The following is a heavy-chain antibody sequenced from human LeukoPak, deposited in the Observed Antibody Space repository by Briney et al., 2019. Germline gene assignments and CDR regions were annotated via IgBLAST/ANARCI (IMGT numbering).Heavy chain of an antibody. CDR1: GDSINSSISY. D-gene: IGHD6-13*01. CDR3: ARHVSTAAPAAAAGGFDF. J-gene: IGHJ4*02. Sequence: KTSETLSLTCTVSGDSINSSISYWGWIRQPPGKGLESIGSIYCSGSTYYNPSLMSRVTMSVDTSKNQFSLRLSSVTAADTAVYYCARHVSTAAPAAAAGGFDFWGQGTLVTVSS. CDR2: IYCSGST. V-gene: IGHV4-39*01.